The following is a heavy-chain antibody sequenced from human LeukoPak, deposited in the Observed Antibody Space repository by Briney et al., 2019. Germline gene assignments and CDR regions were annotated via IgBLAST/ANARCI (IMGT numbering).Heavy chain of an antibody. V-gene: IGHV4-59*01. J-gene: IGHJ4*02. CDR1: GDSLSGYI. Sequence: PSETLSLTCTVSGDSLSGYIWSWIRQPPGKGLEWIGYIYYSGSTNYNPSLKSRVTISVDTSKNQFSLKLSSVTAADTAVYYCARLSSCGADYWGQGTLVTVSS. CDR3: ARLSSCGADY. CDR2: IYYSGST. D-gene: IGHD6-13*01.